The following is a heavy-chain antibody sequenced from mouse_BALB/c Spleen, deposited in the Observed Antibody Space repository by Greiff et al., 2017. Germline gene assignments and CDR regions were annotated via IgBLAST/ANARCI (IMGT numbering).Heavy chain of an antibody. Sequence: QVQLQQPGAELVKPGASVKLSCKASGYTFTSYWMHWVKQRPGQGLEWIGEINPSNGRTNYNEKFKSKATLTVDKSSSTAYMQLSSLTSEDSAVYYCARWDGRDAMDCWGQGTSVTVSS. J-gene: IGHJ4*01. CDR2: INPSNGRT. V-gene: IGHV1S81*02. CDR1: GYTFTSYW. D-gene: IGHD1-1*01. CDR3: ARWDGRDAMDC.